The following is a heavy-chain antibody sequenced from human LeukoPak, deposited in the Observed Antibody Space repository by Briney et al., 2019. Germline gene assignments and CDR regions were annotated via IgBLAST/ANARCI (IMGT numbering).Heavy chain of an antibody. CDR1: GGTFSSCT. Sequence: SVKVSCKASGGTFSSCTISWVRQAPGQGLEWMGMIIPILGIANYAQKFQGRVTITADKSTSTAYMELSSLRSEDTAVYYCARDVWESTYYYYYGMDVWGQGTTVTVSS. J-gene: IGHJ6*02. D-gene: IGHD2-8*01. CDR2: IIPILGIA. CDR3: ARDVWESTYYYYYGMDV. V-gene: IGHV1-69*04.